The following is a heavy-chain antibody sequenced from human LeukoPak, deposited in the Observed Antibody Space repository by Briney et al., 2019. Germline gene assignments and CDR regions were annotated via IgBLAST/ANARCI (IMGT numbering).Heavy chain of an antibody. V-gene: IGHV4-34*01. Sequence: KPSETLSLTCAVYGGSFSGYYWSWIRQPPGKGLEWIGEINHSGSTNYNPSLKSRVTISVDTSKNQFSLKLSSVTAADTAVYYCARHNYYGSGSYYYSFDYWGQGTLVTVSS. J-gene: IGHJ4*02. CDR2: INHSGST. CDR3: ARHNYYGSGSYYYSFDY. CDR1: GGSFSGYY. D-gene: IGHD3-10*01.